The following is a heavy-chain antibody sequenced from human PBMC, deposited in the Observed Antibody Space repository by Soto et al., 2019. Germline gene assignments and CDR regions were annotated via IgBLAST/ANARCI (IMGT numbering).Heavy chain of an antibody. CDR2: IFYTGYT. CDR1: GGSINSASYH. Sequence: QVQLQESGPGLVQPSETLSLTCSVSGGSINSASYHWSWLRQHPGKGLEFIGYIFYTGYTYYNPSLETRLTISVDTSKNHVSLRLNAVTAADTAVYYCARLDYGDSAFDSWGRGILVTVSS. D-gene: IGHD4-17*01. CDR3: ARLDYGDSAFDS. V-gene: IGHV4-31*03. J-gene: IGHJ4*02.